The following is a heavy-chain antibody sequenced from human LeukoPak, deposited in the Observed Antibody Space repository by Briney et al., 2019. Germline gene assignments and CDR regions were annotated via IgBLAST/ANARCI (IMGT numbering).Heavy chain of an antibody. V-gene: IGHV1-2*02. CDR2: INPNSGGT. D-gene: IGHD3-10*01. Sequence: ASVKVSCKASGYTFTGYYMHWVRQAPGQGLEWMGWINPNSGGTNYAQKFQGRVTMTRDTSISTAYMELSRLRSDDTAVYYCARVKHYYGSGSKVYYFDYWGQGTLVTVSS. CDR1: GYTFTGYY. CDR3: ARVKHYYGSGSKVYYFDY. J-gene: IGHJ4*02.